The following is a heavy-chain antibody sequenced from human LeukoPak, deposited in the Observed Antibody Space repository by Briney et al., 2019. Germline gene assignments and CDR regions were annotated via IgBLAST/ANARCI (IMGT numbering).Heavy chain of an antibody. CDR3: ARDSGNYLDAFDI. CDR1: GFIFSSYG. D-gene: IGHD1-7*01. CDR2: ISGSGGST. V-gene: IGHV3-23*01. Sequence: GGSLRLSCAASGFIFSSYGMSWVRQAPGKGLEWVSSISGSGGSTYYADSVKGRFTISRDNAKNSLYLQMNSLRAEDTAVYYCARDSGNYLDAFDIWGQGTMVTVSS. J-gene: IGHJ3*02.